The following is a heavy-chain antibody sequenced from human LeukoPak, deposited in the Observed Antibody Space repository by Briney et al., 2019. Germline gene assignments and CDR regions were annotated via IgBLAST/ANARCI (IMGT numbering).Heavy chain of an antibody. CDR3: ARGTRPYYGSGSYWFDP. J-gene: IGHJ5*02. CDR2: ISSSGSRI. V-gene: IGHV3-48*04. CDR1: GFTFSSYS. D-gene: IGHD3-10*01. Sequence: PGGSLRLSCAASGFTFSSYSMNWVRQAPGKGLEWVSHISSSGSRIYYAESVKGRFTISRDNAQNSLYLQMNSLRAEDTAVYYCARGTRPYYGSGSYWFDPWGQGTLVTVSS.